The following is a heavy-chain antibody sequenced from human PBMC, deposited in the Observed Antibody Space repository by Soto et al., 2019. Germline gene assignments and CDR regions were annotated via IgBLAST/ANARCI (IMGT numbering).Heavy chain of an antibody. CDR1: GGSFSGYY. V-gene: IGHV4-34*01. Sequence: SETLSLTCAVYGGSFSGYYWTWIRQPPGKGLEWIGEINHSGSTNYNPSLKSRVTLSVDTSKNQFSLKLRSVTAADTAVYYCASREVDTPMVNYYWGQGTLVTVSS. CDR2: INHSGST. J-gene: IGHJ4*02. CDR3: ASREVDTPMVNYY. D-gene: IGHD5-18*01.